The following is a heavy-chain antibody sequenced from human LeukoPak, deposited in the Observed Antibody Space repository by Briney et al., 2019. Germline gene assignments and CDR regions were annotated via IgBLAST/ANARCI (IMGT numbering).Heavy chain of an antibody. CDR3: ARGPSYYDFWSGYFGYYYMDV. J-gene: IGHJ6*03. Sequence: ASVKVSCKASGYTFTSYGISWVRQAPGQGLEWMGWISAYNGNTNYAQKLQGRVTMTTDTSTSTAYMELRSLRSDDTAVYYCARGPSYYDFWSGYFGYYYMDVWGKGTTVTVSS. D-gene: IGHD3-3*01. CDR1: GYTFTSYG. CDR2: ISAYNGNT. V-gene: IGHV1-18*01.